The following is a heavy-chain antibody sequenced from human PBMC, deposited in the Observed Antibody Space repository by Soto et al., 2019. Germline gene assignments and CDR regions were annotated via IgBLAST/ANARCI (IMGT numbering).Heavy chain of an antibody. D-gene: IGHD3-22*01. CDR1: GFTFSSYA. CDR2: ITDSGGST. Sequence: EVQLLESGGGLVQPGGSPRLSCAASGFTFSSYAMSWVRQAPGKGLECVSAITDSGGSTYHADSVKGRFTISRDNSKNTLYLQMNSLRAEDTAIYYCAKDRGSYYYDTSGYIDYWGQGTLVTVSS. V-gene: IGHV3-23*01. J-gene: IGHJ4*02. CDR3: AKDRGSYYYDTSGYIDY.